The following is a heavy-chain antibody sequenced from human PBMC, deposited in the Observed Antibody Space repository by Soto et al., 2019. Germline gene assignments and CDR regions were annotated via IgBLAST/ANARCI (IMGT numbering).Heavy chain of an antibody. Sequence: EVQLVESGGGLVKPGGSLRLSCAASGFTFSNDWMSWVRQAPGKELEWVGRIKSKTDGGTTDYAAPVKGRFTISRDDSNNTLYLQMNSLKTEDTAVYYCTTDDAPEWDLTCYWGQGTLVTVSS. J-gene: IGHJ4*02. CDR2: IKSKTDGGTT. V-gene: IGHV3-15*01. CDR1: GFTFSNDW. D-gene: IGHD1-26*01. CDR3: TTDDAPEWDLTCY.